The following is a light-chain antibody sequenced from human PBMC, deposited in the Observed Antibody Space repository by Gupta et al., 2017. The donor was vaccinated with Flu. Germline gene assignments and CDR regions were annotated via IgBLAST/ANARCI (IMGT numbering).Light chain of an antibody. CDR3: QQYYSRVT. J-gene: IGKJ1*01. CDR2: WAS. Sequence: DIVMTQSPDSLAVSLGERATINCKSSQSVLYSSNNKNYLAWYQQKPGQPPKLLIYWASTRESGVPDRFSGSGSGTDFTFTISSLQAEDVAVYYCQQYYSRVTFGQGTKVEIK. CDR1: QSVLYSSNNKNY. V-gene: IGKV4-1*01.